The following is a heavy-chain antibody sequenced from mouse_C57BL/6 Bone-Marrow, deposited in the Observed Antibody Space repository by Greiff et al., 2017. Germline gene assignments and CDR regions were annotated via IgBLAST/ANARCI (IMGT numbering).Heavy chain of an antibody. D-gene: IGHD4-1*02. V-gene: IGHV1-64*01. CDR1: GYTFTSYW. Sequence: VQLQQPGAELVKPGASVKLSCKASGYTFTSYWMHWVKQRPGQGLEWIGMIHPNSGSTNYNEKFKSKDTLTVDKSSSTAYMRLSSLTSEDSAVYYCAPQLRLGPWFAYWGQGTLVTVSA. J-gene: IGHJ3*01. CDR3: APQLRLGPWFAY. CDR2: IHPNSGST.